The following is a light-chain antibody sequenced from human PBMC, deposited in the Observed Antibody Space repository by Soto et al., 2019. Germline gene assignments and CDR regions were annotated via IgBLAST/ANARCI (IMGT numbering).Light chain of an antibody. CDR3: SSFTSSNTWV. J-gene: IGLJ3*02. CDR1: GSDVGRYNY. CDR2: EVT. Sequence: QSALTQPASVSGSPGQSITISCTGTGSDVGRYNYVSWYQQHPGKAPKLMIFEVTNRPSGVSDRFSGSKSANAASLTISGLQAEDEADYYCSSFTSSNTWVFGGGTKLTVL. V-gene: IGLV2-14*01.